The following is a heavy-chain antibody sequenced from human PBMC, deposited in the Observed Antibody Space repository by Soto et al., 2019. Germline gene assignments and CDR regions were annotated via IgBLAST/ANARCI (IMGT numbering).Heavy chain of an antibody. V-gene: IGHV3-30-3*01. CDR2: ISYDGSNK. J-gene: IGHJ3*02. CDR3: ARDQPRSDSSDI. Sequence: PGGSLRLSCAASGFTFSSYAMHWVRQAPGKGLEWVAVISYDGSNKYYADSVKGRFTISRDNSKNTLYLQMNSLRAEDTAVYYCARDQPRSDSSDIWGQGTMVTVSS. D-gene: IGHD3-22*01. CDR1: GFTFSSYA.